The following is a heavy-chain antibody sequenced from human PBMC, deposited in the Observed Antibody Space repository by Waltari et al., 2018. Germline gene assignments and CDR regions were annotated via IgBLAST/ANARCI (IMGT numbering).Heavy chain of an antibody. J-gene: IGHJ4*02. Sequence: QVQLVQSGAEVKKPGASVKVACKASGYTFTGYYLNWVRQAPGKGLEWMGWISAYNGNTNYAQKLQGRVTMTTDTSTSTAYMELRSLRSDDTAVYYCARGAVWVRFLAPLYYFDYWGQGTLVTVSS. D-gene: IGHD3-3*01. CDR1: GYTFTGYY. V-gene: IGHV1-18*04. CDR2: ISAYNGNT. CDR3: ARGAVWVRFLAPLYYFDY.